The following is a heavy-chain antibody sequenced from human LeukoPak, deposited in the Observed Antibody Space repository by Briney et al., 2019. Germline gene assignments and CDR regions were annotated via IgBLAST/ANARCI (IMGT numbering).Heavy chain of an antibody. J-gene: IGHJ4*02. Sequence: PSETLSLTCAVYGGSFSGYYWSWIRQPPGKGLEWIGEINHSGSTNYNPSLKSRVTISVDKSKNQFSLKLSSVTAADTAVYYCARAEGSSGWYEGYWGQGTLVTVSS. CDR2: INHSGST. CDR1: GGSFSGYY. V-gene: IGHV4-34*01. D-gene: IGHD6-19*01. CDR3: ARAEGSSGWYEGY.